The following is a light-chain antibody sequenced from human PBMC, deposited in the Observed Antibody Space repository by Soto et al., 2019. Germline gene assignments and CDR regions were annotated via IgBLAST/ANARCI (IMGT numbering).Light chain of an antibody. V-gene: IGKV1-39*01. Sequence: DIQMTQSPSSLSASVGDRVTITCRASQSISSYLTWYQQTPGKAPQLLIYTASSLDSGVPSRFSASGSGTDFTLTIRSLQPEDFATYYCQQNNSYPGTFGQGTKVDIK. CDR2: TAS. J-gene: IGKJ1*01. CDR3: QQNNSYPGT. CDR1: QSISSY.